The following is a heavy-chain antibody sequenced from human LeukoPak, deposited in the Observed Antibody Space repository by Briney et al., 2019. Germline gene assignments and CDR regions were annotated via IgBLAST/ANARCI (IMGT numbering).Heavy chain of an antibody. CDR2: MNSDGSST. CDR3: AREAFNYGDHYFDY. CDR1: GFTLSSYW. V-gene: IGHV3-74*01. Sequence: GGTLRLSCAASGFTLSSYWMHWVRQAPGKGLVWVSRMNSDGSSTTYADSVKGRFTISRDNAKNALYLQMSSLRAEDTAVYHCAREAFNYGDHYFDYWGQGTLVTVSS. D-gene: IGHD4-17*01. J-gene: IGHJ4*02.